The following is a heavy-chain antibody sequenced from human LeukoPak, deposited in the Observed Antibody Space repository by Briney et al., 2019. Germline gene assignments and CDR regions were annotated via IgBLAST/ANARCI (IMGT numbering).Heavy chain of an antibody. J-gene: IGHJ4*02. CDR3: ARDTARIDY. CDR1: GYSISSGYY. CDR2: IYHSGST. D-gene: IGHD5-18*01. V-gene: IGHV4-38-2*02. Sequence: SETLSLTCTVSGYSISSGYYWGWIRQPPGKGLEWIGSIYHSGSTYYNPSLKSRVTISVDTSKNQFSLKLSSVTAADTAVYYCARDTARIDYWGQGTLVTVSS.